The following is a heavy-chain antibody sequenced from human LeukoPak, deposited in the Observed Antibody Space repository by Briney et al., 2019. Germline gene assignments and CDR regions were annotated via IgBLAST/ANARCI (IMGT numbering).Heavy chain of an antibody. CDR2: IRYDGSNK. J-gene: IGHJ4*02. Sequence: GGSLRLSCAASGFTFSSYGMHWVRQAPGKWLEWVAFIRYDGSNKYYADSVKGRFTISRDNSKNTLYLQMNSLRAEDTAVYYCAKVRIQLNLFYYWGQGTLVTVSS. V-gene: IGHV3-30*02. D-gene: IGHD5-18*01. CDR1: GFTFSSYG. CDR3: AKVRIQLNLFYY.